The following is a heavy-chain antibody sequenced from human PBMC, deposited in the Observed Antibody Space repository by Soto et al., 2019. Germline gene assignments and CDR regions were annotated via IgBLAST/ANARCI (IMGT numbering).Heavy chain of an antibody. Sequence: LXLSFASSGFTFSSYWMHWVRQAPGKGLVWVSRINSDWSSTSYADSVKGRFTISRDNAKNTLYLQMNSLRAEDTAVYYCARDGGGYGDYVDIWGQGTMVTV. D-gene: IGHD4-17*01. CDR2: INSDWSST. V-gene: IGHV3-74*01. CDR3: ARDGGGYGDYVDI. J-gene: IGHJ3*02. CDR1: GFTFSSYW.